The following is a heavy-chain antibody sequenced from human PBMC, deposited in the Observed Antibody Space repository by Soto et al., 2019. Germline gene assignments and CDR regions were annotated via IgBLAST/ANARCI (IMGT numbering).Heavy chain of an antibody. Sequence: QVQLVQSGAEVKKPGSSVKVSCKASGGTFSNYAITWVRQAPGHGLEWVTRIIPIFGTTNVSQKFQGRVTVTADESTTTAYMELSGLRSDDTAVYYCAKDGGADGYFGNWLDPWGQGTKVTVSS. J-gene: IGHJ5*02. CDR1: GGTFSNYA. D-gene: IGHD5-12*01. CDR3: AKDGGADGYFGNWLDP. CDR2: IIPIFGTT. V-gene: IGHV1-69*15.